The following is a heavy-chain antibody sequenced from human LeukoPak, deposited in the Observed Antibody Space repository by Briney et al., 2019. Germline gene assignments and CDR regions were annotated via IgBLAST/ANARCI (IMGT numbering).Heavy chain of an antibody. D-gene: IGHD6-13*01. J-gene: IGHJ4*02. CDR3: AKVRQFTAATGTGLGY. Sequence: GRSLRLSCAASGFTFSNYGMHWVRQTPGKGLDWVAVIRHDGSIKYYADSVRGRFTISRDNSMNTVYLQMNSLRVEDTAVYYCAKVRQFTAATGTGLGYWGQGTLVTVSS. CDR1: GFTFSNYG. V-gene: IGHV3-33*03. CDR2: IRHDGSIK.